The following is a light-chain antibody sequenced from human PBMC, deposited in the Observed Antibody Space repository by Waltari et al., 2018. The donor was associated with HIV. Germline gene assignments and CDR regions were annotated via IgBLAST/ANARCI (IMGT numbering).Light chain of an antibody. Sequence: EIVLTQSPATLSGSPGERAALSCRARQRVSSSLAWYQQKPGQAPMLLMYDASHRAAGIPPRFSGSGSGTDFTLSISRLEPQDFAIYYCQQRSNGRTFCPGTQLEIK. CDR3: QQRSNGRT. CDR2: DAS. CDR1: QRVSSS. J-gene: IGKJ2*01. V-gene: IGKV3-11*01.